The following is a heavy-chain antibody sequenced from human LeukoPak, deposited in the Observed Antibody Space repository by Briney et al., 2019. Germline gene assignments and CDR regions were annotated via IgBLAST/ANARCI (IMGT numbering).Heavy chain of an antibody. CDR3: ARGLSSGWYYFDY. CDR2: IYYSGST. D-gene: IGHD6-19*01. J-gene: IGHJ4*02. V-gene: IGHV4-59*01. Sequence: PSETLSLTCTVSGSSISNYYWSWIRQPPGKGLEGIGYIYYSGSTRYNPSLKSRVTISVDTSKNLFSLKLGSVTAADTAVYFCARGLSSGWYYFDYWGQGTLGTVSS. CDR1: GSSISNYY.